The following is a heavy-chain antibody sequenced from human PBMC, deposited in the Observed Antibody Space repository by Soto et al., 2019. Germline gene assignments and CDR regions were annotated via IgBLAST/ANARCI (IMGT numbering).Heavy chain of an antibody. CDR3: AKNVVPLSPGLSFDY. Sequence: GGSLRLSCVASGFTFRSYGMHWVRQASGKGLEWVAVISFDGSNKYYADSVKGRFTISRDNSKNTLYLQMDSLRAEDTAVYYCAKNVVPLSPGLSFDYWGQGTLVTVSS. J-gene: IGHJ4*02. D-gene: IGHD3-16*01. CDR2: ISFDGSNK. CDR1: GFTFRSYG. V-gene: IGHV3-30*18.